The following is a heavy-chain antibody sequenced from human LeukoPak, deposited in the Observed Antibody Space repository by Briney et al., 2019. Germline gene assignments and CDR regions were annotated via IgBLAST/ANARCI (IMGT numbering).Heavy chain of an antibody. CDR2: ISSISHYI. Sequence: GGSPRLSCAASGFTFSSYSMNWVRQAPGKGLEWVSTISSISHYIYYADSVKGRFTISRDNARNSLYLQMNGLRAEDTAVYYCMRDLSTGMPGGFDYWGQGTLATVSS. V-gene: IGHV3-21*01. CDR3: MRDLSTGMPGGFDY. CDR1: GFTFSSYS. D-gene: IGHD2-2*01. J-gene: IGHJ4*02.